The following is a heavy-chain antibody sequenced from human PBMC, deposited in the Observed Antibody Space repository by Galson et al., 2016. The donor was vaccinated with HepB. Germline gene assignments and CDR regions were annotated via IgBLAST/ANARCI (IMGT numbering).Heavy chain of an antibody. V-gene: IGHV3-53*01. D-gene: IGHD3-10*01. J-gene: IGHJ4*02. CDR1: GFSVTTHY. CDR3: ARDYTFGHRGFDF. CDR2: ISVGDNT. Sequence: SLRLSCAASGFSVTTHYMSWVRQAPGKGLEWVSVISVGDNTNYADSVKGRFTVSRDTSKNTVFLQMNNLRVEDTAAYYCARDYTFGHRGFDFWGQGGLVTVSS.